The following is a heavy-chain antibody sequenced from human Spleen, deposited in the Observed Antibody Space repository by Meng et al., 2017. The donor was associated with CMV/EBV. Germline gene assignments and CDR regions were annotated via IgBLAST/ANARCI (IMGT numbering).Heavy chain of an antibody. D-gene: IGHD2-2*01. CDR2: ISSSSSYI. CDR1: GFTFSSYA. J-gene: IGHJ6*02. V-gene: IGHV3-21*01. CDR3: ARPVVPAAIFPGMDV. Sequence: GGSLRLSCAASGFTFSSYAMSWVRQAPGKGLEWVSSISSSSSYIYYADSVKGRSTISRDNAKNSLYLQMNSLRAEDTAVYYCARPVVPAAIFPGMDVWGQGTTVTVSS.